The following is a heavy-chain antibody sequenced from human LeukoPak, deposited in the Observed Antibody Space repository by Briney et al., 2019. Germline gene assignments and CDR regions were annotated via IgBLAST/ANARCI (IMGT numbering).Heavy chain of an antibody. CDR2: IIPIFGTA. J-gene: IGHJ4*02. CDR1: GGTFSSYA. V-gene: IGHV1-69*13. Sequence: GASVKVSCKASGGTFSSYAISWVRQAPGQGLEWMGGIIPIFGTANYAQKFQGRVTITADESTSTAYMELSSLRSEDMAVYYCARVPSAAGYYFDYWGQGTLVTVSS. CDR3: ARVPSAAGYYFDY. D-gene: IGHD6-13*01.